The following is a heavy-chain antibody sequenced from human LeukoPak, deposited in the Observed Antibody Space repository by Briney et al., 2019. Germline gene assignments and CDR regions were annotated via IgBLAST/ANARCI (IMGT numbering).Heavy chain of an antibody. CDR2: INWNGGST. CDR1: GFTFDDYG. V-gene: IGHV3-20*04. J-gene: IGHJ6*03. Sequence: PGGSLRLSCAASGFTFDDYGMSWVRQAPGKGLEWVSGINWNGGSTGYADSVKGRFTISRDNAKNSLYLQMNSLRAEDTALYYCARGGYSGYDHNTKGYYYYYYMDVWGKGTTVTVSS. D-gene: IGHD5-12*01. CDR3: ARGGYSGYDHNTKGYYYYYYMDV.